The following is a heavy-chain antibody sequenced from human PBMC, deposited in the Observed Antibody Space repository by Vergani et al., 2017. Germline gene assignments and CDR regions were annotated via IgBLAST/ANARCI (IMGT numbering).Heavy chain of an antibody. Sequence: EVQLLESGGGLVQPGGSLRLSCAASGFTFSSYAMSWVRQAPGKGLEWVTAISGSGGSTDYADSVKGRFTISRDNSKNTLYLQMNSLRAEDTAVYYCAKDQSYCSSTSCDAFDIWGQGTMVTVSS. D-gene: IGHD2-2*01. CDR1: GFTFSSYA. J-gene: IGHJ3*02. V-gene: IGHV3-23*01. CDR3: AKDQSYCSSTSCDAFDI. CDR2: ISGSGGST.